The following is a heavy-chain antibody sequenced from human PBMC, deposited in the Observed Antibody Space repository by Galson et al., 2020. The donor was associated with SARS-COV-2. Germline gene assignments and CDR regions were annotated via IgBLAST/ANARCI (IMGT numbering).Heavy chain of an antibody. D-gene: IGHD3-22*01. Sequence: SETLSLTCTVSGGSISSGDYYWSWIRQPPGKGLEWIGYIYYSGSTYYNPSLKSRVTISVDTSKNQFSLKLSSVTAADTAVYYCAVEIRKYYYDSSCIGYWGQGTLVTVSS. CDR1: GGSISSGDYY. CDR2: IYYSGST. J-gene: IGHJ4*02. V-gene: IGHV4-30-4*01. CDR3: AVEIRKYYYDSSCIGY.